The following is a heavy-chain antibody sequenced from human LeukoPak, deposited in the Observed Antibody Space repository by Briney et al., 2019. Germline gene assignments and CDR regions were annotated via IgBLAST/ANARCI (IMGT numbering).Heavy chain of an antibody. CDR3: ANPIPLVTQLVRYYYYYMDV. J-gene: IGHJ6*03. CDR1: GFTFSSYA. Sequence: GGSLRLSCAASGFTFSSYAMSWVRQAPGKGLEWVSAISGSGGSTYYADSVKGRFTISRDNSKNTLYLQMNSLRAEDTTVYYCANPIPLVTQLVRYYYYYMDVWGKGTTVTVSS. D-gene: IGHD6-13*01. CDR2: ISGSGGST. V-gene: IGHV3-23*01.